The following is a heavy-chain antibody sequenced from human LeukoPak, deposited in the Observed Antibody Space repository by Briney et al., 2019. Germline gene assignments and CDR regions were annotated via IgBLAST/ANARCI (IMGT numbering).Heavy chain of an antibody. CDR2: ISSNGDST. CDR3: ARPGRDGYNYDAFDI. CDR1: GFTFSSYA. Sequence: GGSLRLSCAASGFTFSSYAMHWVRQAPGKGLEYVSAISSNGDSTYSANCVKGRFIISRDNSKNMLYLQMGSLRPEDMAMYYCARPGRDGYNYDAFDIWGQGTMVTVFS. J-gene: IGHJ3*02. V-gene: IGHV3-64*01. D-gene: IGHD5-24*01.